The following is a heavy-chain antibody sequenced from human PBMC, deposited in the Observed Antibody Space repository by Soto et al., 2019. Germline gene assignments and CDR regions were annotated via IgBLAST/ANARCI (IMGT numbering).Heavy chain of an antibody. CDR3: ARATVYDSFDY. J-gene: IGHJ4*02. CDR2: ISYDGSNK. Sequence: SLRLSCAASGFTFSSYGMHWVRQAPGKGLEWVAVISYDGSNKYYADSVKGRFTISRDNSKNTLYLQMNSLRAEDTAVYYCARATVYDSFDYWGQGTLVTVSS. D-gene: IGHD5-12*01. CDR1: GFTFSSYG. V-gene: IGHV3-30*03.